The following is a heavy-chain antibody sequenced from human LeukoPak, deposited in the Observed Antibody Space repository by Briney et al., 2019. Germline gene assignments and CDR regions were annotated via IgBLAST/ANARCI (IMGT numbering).Heavy chain of an antibody. D-gene: IGHD6-13*01. CDR1: GGSISSSNW. V-gene: IGHV4-4*02. J-gene: IGHJ6*02. CDR3: ARVEGSWYYYGMDV. Sequence: SGTLSLTCAVSGGSISSSNWWSWVRQPPGKGLEWIGEIYHSGSTNYNPSLKSRVTISVDKSKNQFSLKLSSVTAADTAVYYCARVEGSWYYYGMDVWGQGTTVTVSS. CDR2: IYHSGST.